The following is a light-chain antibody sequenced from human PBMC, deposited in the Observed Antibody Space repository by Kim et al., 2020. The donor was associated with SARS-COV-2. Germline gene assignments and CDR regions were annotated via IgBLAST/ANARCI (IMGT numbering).Light chain of an antibody. Sequence: ASVGDRVTITCRASQSISSYLNWYQQKPGKAPKLLIYGASSLQSGVPSRFSGSGSGTDFTLTISSLQPEDCATYYCQQSYSTPPTFGQGTKVDIK. J-gene: IGKJ1*01. V-gene: IGKV1-39*01. CDR2: GAS. CDR1: QSISSY. CDR3: QQSYSTPPT.